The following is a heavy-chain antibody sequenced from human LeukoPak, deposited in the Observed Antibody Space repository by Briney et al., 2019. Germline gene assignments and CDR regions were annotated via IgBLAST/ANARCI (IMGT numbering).Heavy chain of an antibody. Sequence: GASVKVSCKASGYTFTSYGISWVRQAPGQGLEWMGWISAYNGNTNYAQKLQGRVTMTTDTSTSTAYMELRSLRSDDTAVYYCARDHPLYYYDSSGYLDAFDIWGQGTMATVSS. J-gene: IGHJ3*02. V-gene: IGHV1-18*01. D-gene: IGHD3-22*01. CDR2: ISAYNGNT. CDR1: GYTFTSYG. CDR3: ARDHPLYYYDSSGYLDAFDI.